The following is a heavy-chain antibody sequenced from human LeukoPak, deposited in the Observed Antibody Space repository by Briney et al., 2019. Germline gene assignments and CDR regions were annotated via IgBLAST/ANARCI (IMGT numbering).Heavy chain of an antibody. V-gene: IGHV3-23*01. CDR1: GFTFSSYA. Sequence: SGGSLRLSCGASGFTFSSYAMSWVRQAPGKGLEWVSDITGSGVGTYYADSVKGRFTISRDNSKNTLYLQMNGLRAEDTAVYYCAKKTGDSSNWHYFDYWGQGTLVTVSS. CDR3: AKKTGDSSNWHYFDY. D-gene: IGHD6-13*01. J-gene: IGHJ4*02. CDR2: ITGSGVGT.